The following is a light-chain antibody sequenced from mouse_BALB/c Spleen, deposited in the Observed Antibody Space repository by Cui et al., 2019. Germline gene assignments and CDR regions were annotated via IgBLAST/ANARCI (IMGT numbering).Light chain of an antibody. CDR2: SAS. CDR3: QQYNSYRT. V-gene: IGKV6-15*01. Sequence: DIVMTQSQKFMSTSVGDRVSVTCKASQNVGTNVAWYQQKPGQSPKALIYSASYRYSRVPDRFTGSGSGTDFTLTISNVQSEDLAEYFCQQYNSYRTFGGGTKLEIK. CDR1: QNVGTN. J-gene: IGKJ1*01.